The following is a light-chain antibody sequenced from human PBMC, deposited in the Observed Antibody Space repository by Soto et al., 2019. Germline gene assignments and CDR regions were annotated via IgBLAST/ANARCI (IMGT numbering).Light chain of an antibody. Sequence: EIVLTQSPGTLSLSTGERATLSCRASQNVDTNYLAWYQQKPGQAPRIIIFGASGRATGIPDRFSGSGSGTDFALTISSLQPEDFTSYYCQQTYTTPVTFGQGTKVDNK. J-gene: IGKJ1*01. V-gene: IGKV3-20*01. CDR3: QQTYTTPVT. CDR1: QNVDTNY. CDR2: GAS.